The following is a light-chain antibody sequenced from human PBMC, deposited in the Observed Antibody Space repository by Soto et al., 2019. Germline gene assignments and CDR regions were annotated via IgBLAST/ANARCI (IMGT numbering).Light chain of an antibody. J-gene: IGKJ2*01. CDR2: GAS. CDR3: QQYGSSFYT. CDR1: QSVSSSY. V-gene: IGKV3-20*01. Sequence: EIVLTQSPGTLSLSPGERATLSCRASQSVSSSYLAWYQQKPGQAPRLLIYGASSRATGIPDRFSGSGSGTDFTLTISRLKPEDFAVYYCQQYGSSFYTFGQGTKLEIK.